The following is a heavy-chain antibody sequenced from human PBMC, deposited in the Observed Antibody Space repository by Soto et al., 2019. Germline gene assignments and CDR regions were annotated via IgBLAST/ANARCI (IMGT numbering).Heavy chain of an antibody. Sequence: GSLRLSCAASGFTFSSYAMSWVRQAPGKGLEWVSAISGSGGSTYYADSVKGRFTISRDNSKNTLYLQMNSLRAEDTAVYYCAKVKTELYYDSSGYYGVYYFDYWGQGTLVTVSS. CDR2: ISGSGGST. D-gene: IGHD3-22*01. V-gene: IGHV3-23*01. J-gene: IGHJ4*02. CDR3: AKVKTELYYDSSGYYGVYYFDY. CDR1: GFTFSSYA.